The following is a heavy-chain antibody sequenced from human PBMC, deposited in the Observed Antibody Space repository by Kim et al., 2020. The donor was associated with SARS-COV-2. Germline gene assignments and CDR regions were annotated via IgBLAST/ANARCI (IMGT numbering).Heavy chain of an antibody. Sequence: NPSLKSQVTISVDTSKNQFSLKLSSVTAADTAVYYCARVRAYDSSGYFDYWGQGTLVTVSS. D-gene: IGHD3-22*01. J-gene: IGHJ4*02. V-gene: IGHV4-39*07. CDR3: ARVRAYDSSGYFDY.